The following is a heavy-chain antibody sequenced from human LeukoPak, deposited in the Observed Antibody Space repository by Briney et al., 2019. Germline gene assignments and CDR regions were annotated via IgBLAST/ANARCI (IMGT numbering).Heavy chain of an antibody. J-gene: IGHJ4*02. CDR3: ARDHGGAYSSSWEYFDY. V-gene: IGHV1-46*01. CDR1: GYTFTSYY. Sequence: ASVKVSCKASGYTFTSYYMHWVRQAPGQGLEWMGIINPSGGSTSYAQKFQGRVTMTRDMSTSTDYMELSSLRSEDTAVYYCARDHGGAYSSSWEYFDYWGQGTLVTVSS. CDR2: INPSGGST. D-gene: IGHD6-13*01.